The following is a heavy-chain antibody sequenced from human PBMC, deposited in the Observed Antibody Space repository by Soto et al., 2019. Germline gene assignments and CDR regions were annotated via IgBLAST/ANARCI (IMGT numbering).Heavy chain of an antibody. Sequence: QVQLQESGPGLVKPSQTLSLTCTVSGGSLKSGGYYWSWIRQHPGRGLEWIGYIYYTGRTYYNPSLESRVTFSVDTSKNQFSLKLSSVTAADTAVYYCARDVTSNHNCFDLWAHGTLVTVSS. CDR2: IYYTGRT. CDR3: ARDVTSNHNCFDL. V-gene: IGHV4-31*02. D-gene: IGHD2-2*01. J-gene: IGHJ5*02. CDR1: GGSLKSGGYY.